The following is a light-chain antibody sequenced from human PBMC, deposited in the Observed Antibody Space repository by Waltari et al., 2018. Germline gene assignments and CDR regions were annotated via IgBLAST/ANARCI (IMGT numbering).Light chain of an antibody. Sequence: QSVLTQPPSASGTPGQRVTISCSGSSSNVGSNSVNWYQQLSGTPPKPLIYNDYQRPSGVPDRFSGSKSGTSASLAISSLQSEDEADYFCATWDDSLNGRVFGGGTKLTVL. V-gene: IGLV1-44*01. CDR2: NDY. CDR3: ATWDDSLNGRV. J-gene: IGLJ3*02. CDR1: SSNVGSNS.